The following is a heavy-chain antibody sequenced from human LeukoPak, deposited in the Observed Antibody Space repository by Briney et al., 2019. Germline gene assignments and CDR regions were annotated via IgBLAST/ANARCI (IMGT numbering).Heavy chain of an antibody. CDR2: IDSSGRGT. CDR1: GFTFSTKS. J-gene: IGHJ6*01. V-gene: IGHV3-21*01. Sequence: PGGSLRLSCAASGFTFSTKSMNWVRQPPGKGLEWVSSIDSSGRGTYYAVSVKGRFTISRDNSKNTLYLQMNSLRAEDTAVYYCAKDLNSRGMDVWGQGTTVTVSS. CDR3: AKDLNSRGMDV.